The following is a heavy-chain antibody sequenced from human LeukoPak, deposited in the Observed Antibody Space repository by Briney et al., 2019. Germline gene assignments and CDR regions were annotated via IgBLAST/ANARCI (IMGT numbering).Heavy chain of an antibody. D-gene: IGHD6-13*01. V-gene: IGHV3-7*01. J-gene: IGHJ5*02. CDR1: GFTFSSYW. CDR2: IKQDGSEK. CDR3: ATDAGSSPAWFDP. Sequence: GGSLRLSCAASGFTFSSYWMSWVRQAPGKGLEWVANIKQDGSEKYYVDSVKGRFTISRDNAKNSLYLQMNSLRAEDTAVYYCATDAGSSPAWFDPWGQGTLVTVSS.